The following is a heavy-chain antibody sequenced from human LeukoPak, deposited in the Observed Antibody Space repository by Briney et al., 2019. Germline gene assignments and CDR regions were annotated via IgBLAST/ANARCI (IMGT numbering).Heavy chain of an antibody. D-gene: IGHD2-15*01. V-gene: IGHV4-59*12. CDR1: GGSISSYY. J-gene: IGHJ5*02. CDR3: AREVGDIVVVVAATPHWFDP. CDR2: IYYTGNT. Sequence: SETLSLTCTVSGGSISSYYWSWIRQPPGKGLEWIGYIYYTGNTNYNPSLKSRVTISVDTSKNQFSLKLSSVTAADTAVYYCAREVGDIVVVVAATPHWFDPWGQGTLVTVSS.